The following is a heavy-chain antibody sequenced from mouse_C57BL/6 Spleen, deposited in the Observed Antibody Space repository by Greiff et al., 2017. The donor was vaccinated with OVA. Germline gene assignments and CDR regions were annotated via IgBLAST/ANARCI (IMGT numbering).Heavy chain of an antibody. D-gene: IGHD2-4*01. J-gene: IGHJ3*01. Sequence: VKLVESGPGLVQPSQSLSITCTVSGFSLTSYGVHWVRPSPGKGLEWLGVIWSGGSTDYNAAFISRLSISKDNSKSQVFFKMNSLQADDTAIYYCARDYDEAAWFAYWGQGTLVTVSA. CDR2: IWSGGST. CDR3: ARDYDEAAWFAY. CDR1: GFSLTSYG. V-gene: IGHV2-2*01.